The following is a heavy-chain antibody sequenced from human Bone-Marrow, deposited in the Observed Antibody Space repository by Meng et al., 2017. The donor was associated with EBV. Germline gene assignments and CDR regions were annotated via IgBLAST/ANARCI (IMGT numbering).Heavy chain of an antibody. Sequence: QVQLVQSGSELKKPGASVKVSCKASGYTFTYSTMNWVWQAPGQGLEWLGWINTNTGNPTYAQGFTGRFVFSLDTSVSTAYLQISSLKADDTGVYYCATSNNWSDFHYWGQGTLVTVSS. CDR2: INTNTGNP. V-gene: IGHV7-4-1*02. CDR3: ATSNNWSDFHY. J-gene: IGHJ4*02. D-gene: IGHD1-1*01. CDR1: GYTFTYST.